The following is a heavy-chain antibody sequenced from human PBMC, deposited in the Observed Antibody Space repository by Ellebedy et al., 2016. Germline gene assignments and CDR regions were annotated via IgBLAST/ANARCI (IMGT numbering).Heavy chain of an antibody. CDR2: ISLTNST. V-gene: IGHV3-69-1*01. CDR1: GVNFRNYH. Sequence: GESLKISXSAPGVNFRNYHVTWIRQAPGKGLEWVAHISLTNSTHYEDSVKGRFTISRDNSKNTLYLQMSSLRADDTAVYYCARGFPMVGATYGDYWGQGTLVTVSS. D-gene: IGHD1-26*01. CDR3: ARGFPMVGATYGDY. J-gene: IGHJ4*02.